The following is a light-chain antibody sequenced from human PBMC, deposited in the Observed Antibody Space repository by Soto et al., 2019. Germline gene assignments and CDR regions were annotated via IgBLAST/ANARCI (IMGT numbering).Light chain of an antibody. V-gene: IGKV3-15*01. CDR3: QQYNNWPTIT. J-gene: IGKJ5*01. Sequence: EIVMTQSPATLSLSPGERATLSCRASQSVSSNLAWYQQKPGQAPRLLIYGASTRATGIPARFSGIGSGTEFTLTISSLQSEDFAVYYCQQYNNWPTITFGQGTRLEIK. CDR1: QSVSSN. CDR2: GAS.